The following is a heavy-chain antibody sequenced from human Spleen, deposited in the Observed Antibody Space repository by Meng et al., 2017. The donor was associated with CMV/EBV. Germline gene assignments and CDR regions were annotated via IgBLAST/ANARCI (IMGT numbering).Heavy chain of an antibody. CDR3: ARGVRGITNNPPYYYGMDV. J-gene: IGHJ6*02. V-gene: IGHV4-59*01. CDR1: GGSISSYY. D-gene: IGHD3-10*01. Sequence: SETLSLTCTVSGGSISSYYWSWIRQPPGKGLEWIGYIYYSGSTNYNPSLKSRVTISVDTSKNQFSLKLSSVTAADTAVYYCARGVRGITNNPPYYYGMDVWGLGATVTVSS. CDR2: IYYSGST.